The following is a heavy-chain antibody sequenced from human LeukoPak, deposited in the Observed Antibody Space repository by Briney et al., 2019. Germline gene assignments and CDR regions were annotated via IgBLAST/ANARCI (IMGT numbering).Heavy chain of an antibody. Sequence: GGSLRLSCAASGFTFDDYAMHWVRQAPGKGLEWVSGISWNSGSIGYADSVKGRFTISRDNAKNSLYLQMNSLRAEDTALYHCATEYSSSGNDAFDIWGQGTMVTVSS. D-gene: IGHD6-13*01. CDR3: ATEYSSSGNDAFDI. CDR1: GFTFDDYA. J-gene: IGHJ3*02. V-gene: IGHV3-9*01. CDR2: ISWNSGSI.